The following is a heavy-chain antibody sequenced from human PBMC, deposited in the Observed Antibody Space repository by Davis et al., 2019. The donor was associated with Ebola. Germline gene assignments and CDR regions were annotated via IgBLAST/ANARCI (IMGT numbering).Heavy chain of an antibody. CDR3: ARNLGLDFPLVTYFDT. J-gene: IGHJ4*02. V-gene: IGHV3-7*01. CDR1: GFTFSNYW. Sequence: GESLKISCAASGFTFSNYWMSWVRQVPGRGLEWVANIQQDGGDKHYLESVKGRFTISRDNTKDLVFLELNSLRVEDTVVYYCARNLGLDFPLVTYFDTWGQGPPVTVS. D-gene: IGHD5-18*01. CDR2: IQQDGGDK.